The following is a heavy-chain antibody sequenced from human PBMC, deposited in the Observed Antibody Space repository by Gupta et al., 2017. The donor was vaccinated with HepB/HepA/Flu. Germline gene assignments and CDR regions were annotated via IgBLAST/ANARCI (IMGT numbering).Heavy chain of an antibody. CDR1: GGTFSSYA. CDR2: IIPIFGTA. V-gene: IGHV1-69*01. J-gene: IGHJ4*02. Sequence: QVQLVQSGAEVKKPGSSVKVSCKASGGTFSSYAISWVRQAPGQGLEWMGGIIPIFGTANYAQKFQGRVTITADESTSTAYMELSSLRSEDTAVYYCARAGLRSSIAARPYDYWGQGTLVTVSS. D-gene: IGHD6-6*01. CDR3: ARAGLRSSIAARPYDY.